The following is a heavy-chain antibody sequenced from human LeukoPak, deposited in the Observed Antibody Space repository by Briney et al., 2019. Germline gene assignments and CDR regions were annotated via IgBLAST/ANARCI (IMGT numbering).Heavy chain of an antibody. CDR2: ISSSSSYI. CDR3: VFSFFGVVNFFDY. Sequence: GGSLRLSCAASGFTFSSYSMNWVRQAPGKGLEWVSSISSSSSYIYYADSVKGRFTISRDNSKNTLYLQMNSLRAEDTAVYYCVFSFFGVVNFFDYWGQGTLVTVSS. V-gene: IGHV3-21*04. D-gene: IGHD3-3*01. CDR1: GFTFSSYS. J-gene: IGHJ4*02.